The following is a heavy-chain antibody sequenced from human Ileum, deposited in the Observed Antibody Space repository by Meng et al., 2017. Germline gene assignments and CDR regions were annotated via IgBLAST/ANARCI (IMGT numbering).Heavy chain of an antibody. CDR1: GFTFSDHY. V-gene: IGHV3-72*01. CDR3: ARGNPYYFDN. CDR2: IRKKVNSYTT. D-gene: IGHD1-14*01. J-gene: IGHJ4*02. Sequence: EVRLVESGGNLVQPGGSLRLSCAASGFTFSDHYMDWVRQAPGKGREWVGRIRKKVNSYTTEYAASVKGRFTISRDDSENSLYLQMSSLKTEDTAVYYCARGNPYYFDNWGQGTLVTVSS.